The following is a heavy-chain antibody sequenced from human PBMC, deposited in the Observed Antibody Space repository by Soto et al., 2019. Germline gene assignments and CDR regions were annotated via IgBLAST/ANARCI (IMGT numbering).Heavy chain of an antibody. CDR2: ISASGGST. CDR1: GFTFTNYA. Sequence: VGSLRLSCAASGFTFTNYAMNWVRQAPGKGLEWVSSISASGGSTYDADSVKGRFTISRDNSKDMLYLQMSSLRAEDTAIYYCARAVYFGSGNYDAFDVWGQGTMVTVSS. J-gene: IGHJ3*01. V-gene: IGHV3-23*01. CDR3: ARAVYFGSGNYDAFDV. D-gene: IGHD3-10*01.